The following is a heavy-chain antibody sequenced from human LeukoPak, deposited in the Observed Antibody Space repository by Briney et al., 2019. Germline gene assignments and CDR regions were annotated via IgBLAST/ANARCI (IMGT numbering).Heavy chain of an antibody. Sequence: GSLRLSCAASGFTVSSNYMSWVRQAPGKGLEWVSVIYSGGSTYYADSVKGRFTISRDNSKNTLYLQMNSLRAEDTAVYYCASRSPTYYYDKGYFQHWGQGTLVTVSS. V-gene: IGHV3-66*01. J-gene: IGHJ1*01. D-gene: IGHD3-22*01. CDR1: GFTVSSNY. CDR2: IYSGGST. CDR3: ASRSPTYYYDKGYFQH.